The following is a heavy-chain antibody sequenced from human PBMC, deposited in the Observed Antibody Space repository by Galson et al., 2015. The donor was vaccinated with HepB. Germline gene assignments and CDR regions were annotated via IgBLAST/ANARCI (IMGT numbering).Heavy chain of an antibody. J-gene: IGHJ4*02. CDR2: IIGSVGST. V-gene: IGHV3-23*01. D-gene: IGHD4-17*01. Sequence: LRLSCAASGFTVRNYAMNWVRQAPGKGLEWVSSIIGSVGSTYYADSVNGRFTISRDNSKNMLYLQLNSLTVDDTAEYYCAKGTYGDYRAFDYWGQGTLVTVSS. CDR1: GFTVRNYA. CDR3: AKGTYGDYRAFDY.